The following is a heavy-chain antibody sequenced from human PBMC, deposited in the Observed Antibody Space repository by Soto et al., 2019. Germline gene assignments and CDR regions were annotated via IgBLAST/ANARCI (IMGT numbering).Heavy chain of an antibody. D-gene: IGHD6-19*01. CDR2: MKPNSGNT. CDR1: GYTFTSYD. V-gene: IGHV1-8*01. CDR3: ARGAYSSGWYYYYYMDV. J-gene: IGHJ6*03. Sequence: GASVKVSCKASGYTFTSYDINWVRQATGQGLEWMGWMKPNSGNTGYAQKFQGRVTMTRNTSISTAYMELSSLRSEDTAVYYCARGAYSSGWYYYYYMDVWGKGTTVTVSS.